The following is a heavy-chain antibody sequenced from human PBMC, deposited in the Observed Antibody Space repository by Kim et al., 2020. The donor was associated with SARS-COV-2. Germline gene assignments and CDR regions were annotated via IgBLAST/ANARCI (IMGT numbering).Heavy chain of an antibody. D-gene: IGHD1-1*01. CDR3: ARDLRNIYSYGMDV. J-gene: IGHJ6*02. V-gene: IGHV3-48*03. Sequence: DPVRGRFTVSRDNAKNSLYLQMNSLRAEDTAVYYCARDLRNIYSYGMDVWGQGTTVTVSS.